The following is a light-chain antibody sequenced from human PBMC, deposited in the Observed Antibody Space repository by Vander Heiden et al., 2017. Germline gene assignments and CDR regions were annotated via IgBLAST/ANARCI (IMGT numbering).Light chain of an antibody. CDR2: GAS. Sequence: EIVMTQSPATLSVSPGERATLSCRASQSVSTNLAWYQEKHGQAPRPLIYGASTRATGIPARFSGSGSGTEFTLTISSLQSEDFAVYYCQQYNNWPPLTFGGGTKVEIK. V-gene: IGKV3-15*01. CDR1: QSVSTN. CDR3: QQYNNWPPLT. J-gene: IGKJ4*01.